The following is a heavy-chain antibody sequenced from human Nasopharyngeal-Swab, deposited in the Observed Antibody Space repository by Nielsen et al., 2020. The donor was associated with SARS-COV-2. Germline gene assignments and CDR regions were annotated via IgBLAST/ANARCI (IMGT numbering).Heavy chain of an antibody. CDR2: IVLGIDKT. J-gene: IGHJ4*02. V-gene: IGHV1-58*01. D-gene: IGHD5-24*01. Sequence: SVKVSCKASGFTFSGSAVQWVRQARGQRLERIGWIVLGIDKTDYAQKFQDRVTLTRDMSASTVYMQLSSLRSEDTALYYCATLSAPRDGNNRAPMGWGQGTLVTVSS. CDR1: GFTFSGSA. CDR3: ATLSAPRDGNNRAPMG.